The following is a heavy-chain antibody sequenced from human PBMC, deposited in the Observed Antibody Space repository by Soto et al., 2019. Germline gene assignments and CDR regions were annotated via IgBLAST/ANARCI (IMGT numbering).Heavy chain of an antibody. Sequence: SETLSLTCAVSGGSISSGGYSWSWIRQPPGKGLEWIGYIYHSGSTYYNPSLKSRVTISVDRSKNQFSLKLSSVTAADTAVYYCARVAATVDSSGYRYNWFDPWGQGTLVTVPQ. V-gene: IGHV4-30-2*01. CDR3: ARVAATVDSSGYRYNWFDP. CDR2: IYHSGST. J-gene: IGHJ5*02. D-gene: IGHD3-22*01. CDR1: GGSISSGGYS.